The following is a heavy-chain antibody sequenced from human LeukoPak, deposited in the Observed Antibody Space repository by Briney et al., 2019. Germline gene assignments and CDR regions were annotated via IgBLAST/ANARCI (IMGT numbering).Heavy chain of an antibody. CDR1: GFTFSSYS. CDR3: ARGGKIALAGTRSSQYFQH. D-gene: IGHD6-19*01. CDR2: ISSSSSYI. J-gene: IGHJ1*01. Sequence: PGGSLRLSCAASGFTFSSYSMNWVRQAPGKGLEWVSFISSSSSYIYYADSVKGRFTISRDNAKNSLYLQMNSLRVEDTAVYYCARGGKIALAGTRSSQYFQHWGQGTLVTVSS. V-gene: IGHV3-21*01.